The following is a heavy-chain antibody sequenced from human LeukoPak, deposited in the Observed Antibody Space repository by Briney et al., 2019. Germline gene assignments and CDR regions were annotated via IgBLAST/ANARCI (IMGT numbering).Heavy chain of an antibody. CDR3: ARDPEPVVAAMEGYFDY. J-gene: IGHJ4*02. CDR2: ISYDGSNK. V-gene: IGHV3-30-3*01. CDR1: GFTFSSYA. Sequence: GGSLRLSCAASGFTFSSYAMHWVRQAPGKGLEWVAVISYDGSNKYYADSVKGRFTISRDNSKNTLYLQMSSLRAEDTAVYYCARDPEPVVAAMEGYFDYWGQGTLVTVSS. D-gene: IGHD2-15*01.